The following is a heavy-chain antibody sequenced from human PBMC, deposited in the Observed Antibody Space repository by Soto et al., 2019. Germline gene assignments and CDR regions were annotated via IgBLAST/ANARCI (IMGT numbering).Heavy chain of an antibody. CDR3: ASHYDSSGYYYRGLDY. J-gene: IGHJ4*02. CDR1: GGTFSSYA. V-gene: IGHV1-69*12. Sequence: QVQLVKSRAEVKKPGSSVKVSCKASGGTFSSYAISWVRQAPGQGLEWMGGIIPIFGTADYAQKFQGRVTITADESTSTGNMELSSLRSEDTAVYYCASHYDSSGYYYRGLDYWGQGTLVTVSS. D-gene: IGHD3-22*01. CDR2: IIPIFGTA.